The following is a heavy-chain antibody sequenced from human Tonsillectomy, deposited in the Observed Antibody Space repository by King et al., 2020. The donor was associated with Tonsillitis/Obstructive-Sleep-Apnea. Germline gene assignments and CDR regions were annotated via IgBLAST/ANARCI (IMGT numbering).Heavy chain of an antibody. V-gene: IGHV4-59*08. CDR2: IYYSGTT. CDR3: ARQYNPSNWFDP. J-gene: IGHJ5*02. CDR1: GGSITSYY. D-gene: IGHD1-14*01. Sequence: QVQLQESGPGLVKPSETLSLTCTVSGGSITSYYWSWIRQPPGKGLEWIGYIYYSGTTKYNPSLKSRVTISVDTSRDQFSLKLSSVTAADTAGYYCARQYNPSNWFDPWGQGTLVTVSS.